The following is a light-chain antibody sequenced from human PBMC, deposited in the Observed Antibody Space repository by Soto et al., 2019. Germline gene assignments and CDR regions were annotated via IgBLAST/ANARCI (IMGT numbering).Light chain of an antibody. CDR3: SSYTSSNTLV. CDR1: SSDVGGYNY. V-gene: IGLV2-14*01. Sequence: QSALTQPASVSGSPGQSITISCTGTSSDVGGYNYVSWYQQHPGKAPKLMIYDVSNRPLGVSNRFSGSKSGNTASLIISGLQAEDEADYCCSSYTSSNTLVFGGGTKVTVL. J-gene: IGLJ2*01. CDR2: DVS.